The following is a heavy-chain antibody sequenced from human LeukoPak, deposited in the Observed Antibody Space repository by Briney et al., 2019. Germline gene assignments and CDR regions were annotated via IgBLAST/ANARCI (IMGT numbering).Heavy chain of an antibody. CDR1: GFTFSSYA. D-gene: IGHD3-22*01. Sequence: GGSLRLSCAASGFTFSSYAMSWVRQAPGKGLEWVSAISGSGGSTYYADSVKGRFTISRDNSKNTLYVQMNSLRAEDTAVYYCAKDSSRASMIVVVTGTFDYWGQGTLVTVSS. V-gene: IGHV3-23*01. J-gene: IGHJ4*02. CDR3: AKDSSRASMIVVVTGTFDY. CDR2: ISGSGGST.